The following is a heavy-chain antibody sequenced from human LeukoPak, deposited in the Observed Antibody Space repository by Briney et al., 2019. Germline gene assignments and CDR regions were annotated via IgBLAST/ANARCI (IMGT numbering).Heavy chain of an antibody. CDR2: ISWNSGSI. V-gene: IGHV3-9*02. Sequence: GGSLRLSCAASGFTSDDYAMHWVRQAPGKGLEWVSGISWNSGSIGYADSVKGRFTISRDNAKNSLYLQMNSLRAEDTALYYCAKDTGIAARRTNYFDYWGQGTLVTVSS. CDR3: AKDTGIAARRTNYFDY. D-gene: IGHD6-6*01. J-gene: IGHJ4*02. CDR1: GFTSDDYA.